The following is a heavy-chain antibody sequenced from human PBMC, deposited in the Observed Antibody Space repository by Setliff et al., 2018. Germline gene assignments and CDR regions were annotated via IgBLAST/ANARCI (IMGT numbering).Heavy chain of an antibody. CDR2: IYTSWST. CDR1: GGSISSRTYY. CDR3: ARVSGFLYVDV. V-gene: IGHV4-61*09. Sequence: SETLSLTCNVSGGSISSRTYYWSWIRQPAGKGLEWIGDIYTSWSTNYNPCLKSRVTMSDDTNKNKFSLKLTAVXAADTAVYYCARVSGFLYVDVWGKGTTVTVSS. J-gene: IGHJ6*03. D-gene: IGHD3-3*01.